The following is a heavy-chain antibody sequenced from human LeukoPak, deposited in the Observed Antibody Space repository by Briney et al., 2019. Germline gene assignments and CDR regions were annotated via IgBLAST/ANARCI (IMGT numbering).Heavy chain of an antibody. CDR2: IYHSGST. Sequence: SETLSLTCAVSGYSISSGYYWGWIRQAPGKGLEWIGSIYHSGSTHYNPSLKSRVTISVDTPKNRFSLKLSAVTAADTAVYYCARNGTSSYFDYWGQGTLVTVSS. CDR1: GYSISSGYY. CDR3: ARNGTSSYFDY. V-gene: IGHV4-38-2*01. J-gene: IGHJ4*02. D-gene: IGHD2-2*01.